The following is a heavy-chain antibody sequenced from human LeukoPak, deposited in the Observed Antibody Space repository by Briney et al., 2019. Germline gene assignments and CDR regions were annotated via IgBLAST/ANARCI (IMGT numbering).Heavy chain of an antibody. CDR2: IKQDGSEK. CDR3: ARDHSYGRYWYFDL. V-gene: IGHV3-7*01. J-gene: IGHJ2*01. D-gene: IGHD5-18*01. CDR1: GFTFSSYW. Sequence: GGSLRLSCAASGFTFSSYWMSWVRQAPGKGLEWVANIKQDGSEKYYVDSVKGRFTISRDNAKNSLYLQMNSLRAEDTAVYYCARDHSYGRYWYFDLWGRGTLVTVSS.